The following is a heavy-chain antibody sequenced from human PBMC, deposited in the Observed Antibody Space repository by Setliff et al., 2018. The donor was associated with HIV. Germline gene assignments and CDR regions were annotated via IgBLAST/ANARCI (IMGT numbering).Heavy chain of an antibody. J-gene: IGHJ4*02. CDR2: IIPHFDAP. Sequence: SVKVSCKASGGTFTSSAISWVRQARGQGLEWMGAIIPHFDAPQFAQKFQGRVTITADQSTSTAYMELSGLASEDTAVYYCASPRLDWSFSHFDYWGQGTPVTVSS. CDR3: ASPRLDWSFSHFDY. D-gene: IGHD3-9*01. V-gene: IGHV1-69*13. CDR1: GGTFTSSA.